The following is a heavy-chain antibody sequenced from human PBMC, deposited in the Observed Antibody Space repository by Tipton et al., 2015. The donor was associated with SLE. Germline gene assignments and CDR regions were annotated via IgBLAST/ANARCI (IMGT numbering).Heavy chain of an antibody. CDR2: IYYSGST. CDR1: GGSISSGGYY. D-gene: IGHD6-19*01. J-gene: IGHJ4*02. V-gene: IGHV4-31*03. CDR3: ARDLAVAGTGGGGCDY. Sequence: TLSLTCTVSGGSISSGGYYWSWIRQHPGKGLEWIGYIYYSGSTYYNPSLKSRVTISVDTSKNQFSLKLSSVTAADTAVYYCARDLAVAGTGGGGCDYWGQGTLVTVSS.